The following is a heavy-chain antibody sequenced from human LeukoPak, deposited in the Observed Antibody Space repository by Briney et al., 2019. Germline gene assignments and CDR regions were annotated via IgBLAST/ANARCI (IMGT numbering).Heavy chain of an antibody. V-gene: IGHV4-34*01. CDR2: INHSGST. D-gene: IGHD3-22*01. CDR1: GGSCRGCY. J-gene: IGHJ4*02. Sequence: AHTLSITCYVYGGSCRGCYWIWMRQAPGKGLEWIGEINHSGSTNYNPSLKSRVTISVDTSKNQFSLKLSSVTAADTAVYYCARGGSSGYYYYFDYWGQGTLVTVSS. CDR3: ARGGSSGYYYYFDY.